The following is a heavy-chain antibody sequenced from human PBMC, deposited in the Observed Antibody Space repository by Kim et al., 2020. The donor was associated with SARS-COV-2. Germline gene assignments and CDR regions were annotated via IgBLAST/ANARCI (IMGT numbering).Heavy chain of an antibody. J-gene: IGHJ4*02. CDR2: GST. CDR3: ARRAGTRDY. V-gene: IGHV4-39*01. D-gene: IGHD1-7*01. Sequence: GSTYYNPSLKSRVTISVDTSKNQFSLKLSSVTAADTAVYYCARRAGTRDYWGQGTLVTVSS.